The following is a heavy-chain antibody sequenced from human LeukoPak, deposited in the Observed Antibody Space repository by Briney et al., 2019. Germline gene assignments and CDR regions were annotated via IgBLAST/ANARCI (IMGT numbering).Heavy chain of an antibody. Sequence: APVKVSCKASGYNFSGYYMHWVRQAPGQGLEWMGWINPNSGGTKYAQNFQGRVTMTRDASINTAYMELSRLRSDDTAVYFCARVVPAEAMATIPFDYWGQGTLVTVSS. CDR3: ARVVPAEAMATIPFDY. CDR2: INPNSGGT. CDR1: GYNFSGYY. V-gene: IGHV1-2*02. J-gene: IGHJ4*02. D-gene: IGHD5-24*01.